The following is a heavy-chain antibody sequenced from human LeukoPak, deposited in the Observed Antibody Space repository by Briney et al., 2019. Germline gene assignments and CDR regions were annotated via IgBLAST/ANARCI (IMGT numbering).Heavy chain of an antibody. CDR2: ISDSGGSA. D-gene: IGHD3-3*01. CDR3: APRWTSAARSYGMDV. CDR1: GFTFSIYA. V-gene: IGHV3-23*01. J-gene: IGHJ6*02. Sequence: PGGSLRLSCAASGFTFSIYAMSWVRQAPGKGLEWVSAISDSGGSAYYADSVKGRFTISRDNSQNTLYLQINSLRAEDTAVYYCAPRWTSAARSYGMDVWGQGTTVTVSS.